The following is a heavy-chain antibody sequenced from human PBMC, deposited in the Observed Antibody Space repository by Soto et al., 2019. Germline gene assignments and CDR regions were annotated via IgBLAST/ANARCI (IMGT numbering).Heavy chain of an antibody. J-gene: IGHJ2*01. CDR2: IRWNSGSI. Sequence: EVQLVESGGGLVQPGRSLRLSCAASGFTFDDYAMHWVRQAPGKGLEWVSGIRWNSGSIGYADSVKGRFTISRDNAKNSLYLQMNSLRAEDTALYYCAKAGGWLVPYWYFDLWGRGTLVTVSS. D-gene: IGHD6-19*01. CDR1: GFTFDDYA. CDR3: AKAGGWLVPYWYFDL. V-gene: IGHV3-9*01.